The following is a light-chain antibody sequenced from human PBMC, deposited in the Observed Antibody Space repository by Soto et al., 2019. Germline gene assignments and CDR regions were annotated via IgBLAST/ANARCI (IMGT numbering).Light chain of an antibody. V-gene: IGLV3-10*01. CDR1: ALSIKY. J-gene: IGLJ3*02. CDR3: WSTDSGGNHWV. Sequence: SYELTQAPSVSVSPGQAARITCSGDALSIKYASWYQQKSGQAPVLVIYEDNKRPSGIPERFSGSSSGTVVTLNISGAQVEDEADYYCWSTDSGGNHWVFGGGTKVTVL. CDR2: EDN.